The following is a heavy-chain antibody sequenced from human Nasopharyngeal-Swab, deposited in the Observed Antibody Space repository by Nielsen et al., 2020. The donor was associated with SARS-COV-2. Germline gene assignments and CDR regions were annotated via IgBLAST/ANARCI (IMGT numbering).Heavy chain of an antibody. CDR2: IWYDGSNK. J-gene: IGHJ5*02. V-gene: IGHV3-33*01. D-gene: IGHD2-15*01. Sequence: VRQATGTGLEWVVGIWYDGSNKYCADSVKGRFTISRDNSKNTLYLQMNSLRAEDTAVYYCARASKFFLGYCRGGSCYKNWFDPWGQGTLVTVSS. CDR3: ARASKFFLGYCRGGSCYKNWFDP.